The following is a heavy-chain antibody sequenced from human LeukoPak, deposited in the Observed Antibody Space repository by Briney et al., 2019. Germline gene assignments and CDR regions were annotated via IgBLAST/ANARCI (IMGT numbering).Heavy chain of an antibody. Sequence: GGSLRLSCAASGFTFSSYWMHWVRQVPGQGLVWVSHIDGDGRIAHYGDSVKGRFTISRDNAKNTVYLQMDSLRAEDTAVYYCARDSPRTGPWGQGILVIVSS. D-gene: IGHD1-1*01. CDR2: IDGDGRIA. J-gene: IGHJ5*02. CDR3: ARDSPRTGP. V-gene: IGHV3-74*01. CDR1: GFTFSSYW.